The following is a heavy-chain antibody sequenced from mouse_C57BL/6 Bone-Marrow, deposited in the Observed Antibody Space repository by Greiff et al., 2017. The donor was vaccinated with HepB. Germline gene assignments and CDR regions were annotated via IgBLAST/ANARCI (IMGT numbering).Heavy chain of an antibody. CDR1: GYTFTSYW. CDR3: ARGGGYDYGSSYDWYFDV. J-gene: IGHJ1*03. V-gene: IGHV1-55*01. D-gene: IGHD1-1*01. CDR2: IYPGSGST. Sequence: VQLQQPGAELVKPGASVKMSCKASGYTFTSYWITWVKQRPGQGLEWIGDIYPGSGSTNYNEKFKSKATLTVDTSSSTAYMQLSSLTSEDSAVYDCARGGGYDYGSSYDWYFDVWGTGTTVTVSS.